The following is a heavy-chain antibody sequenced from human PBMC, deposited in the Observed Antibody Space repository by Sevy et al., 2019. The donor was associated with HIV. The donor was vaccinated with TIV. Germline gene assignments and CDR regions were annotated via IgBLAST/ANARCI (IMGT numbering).Heavy chain of an antibody. CDR2: INYSRST. CDR3: ARGGTCLFAP. Sequence: SDTLSLTCSVSGGSGGSISDYYWSWIRQPPGKGLEWIGYINYSRSTKFNPSLKSRVTISVDTSKNQFSLKLTSVTAADTAVYYCARGGTCLFAPWGQGTLVTVSS. V-gene: IGHV4-59*07. J-gene: IGHJ5*02. D-gene: IGHD2-15*01. CDR1: GGSGGSISDYY.